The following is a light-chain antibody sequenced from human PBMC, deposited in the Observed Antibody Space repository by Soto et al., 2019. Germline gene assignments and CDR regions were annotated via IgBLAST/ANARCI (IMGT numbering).Light chain of an antibody. V-gene: IGKV3-20*01. Sequence: EIVLTQSPGTLSLSPGERATLSCRASQTVSSSYLAWYQQKPGPAPRLLIYGASSRATGIPDRFSGSGAGTDFTLTISRLEPEDFAVYYCQQYGSLFTFGPGTKVDIK. CDR3: QQYGSLFT. CDR2: GAS. J-gene: IGKJ3*01. CDR1: QTVSSSY.